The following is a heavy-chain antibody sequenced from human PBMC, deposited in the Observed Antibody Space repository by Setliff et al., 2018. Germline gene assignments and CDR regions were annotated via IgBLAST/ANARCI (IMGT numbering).Heavy chain of an antibody. V-gene: IGHV4-34*01. CDR3: ARGFDVCGGGACYTDGPYYFDY. J-gene: IGHJ4*02. CDR1: GESFSGHY. Sequence: PSETLSLTCAVYGESFSGHYWSWIRLPPGKGLEWIGEINHSGSTNYNPSLKSRVTISVDTSKNQFSLKLSSVAAADTAVYYCARGFDVCGGGACYTDGPYYFDYWGLGTLVTVSS. D-gene: IGHD2-21*02. CDR2: INHSGST.